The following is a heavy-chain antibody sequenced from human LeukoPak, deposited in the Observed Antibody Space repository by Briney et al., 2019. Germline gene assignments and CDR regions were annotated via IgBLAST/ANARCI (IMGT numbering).Heavy chain of an antibody. J-gene: IGHJ4*02. CDR2: ISSSGSTI. CDR1: GFTFSSYE. V-gene: IGHV3-48*03. CDR3: AREANSSSWYGYYFDY. D-gene: IGHD6-13*01. Sequence: GGSLRLSCAASGFTFSSYEMNWVRQAPGKGLEWVSYISSSGSTIYYADSVKGRFTISRDNAKNSLYLQMDSLRAEDTAVYYCAREANSSSWYGYYFDYWGQGTLVTVSS.